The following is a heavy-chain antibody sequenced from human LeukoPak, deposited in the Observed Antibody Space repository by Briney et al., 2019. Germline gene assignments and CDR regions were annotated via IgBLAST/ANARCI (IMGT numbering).Heavy chain of an antibody. CDR1: GFTFSSYS. V-gene: IGHV3-21*01. J-gene: IGHJ1*01. D-gene: IGHD6-19*01. CDR2: ISSSSYI. Sequence: GGSLRLSCAASGFTFSSYSMNWVRQAPGKGLEWVSSISSSSYIYYADSVKGRFTISRDNAKNSLYLQMNSLRAEDTAVYYCARGSVSGAEYFHPWGQGTLATVSS. CDR3: ARGSVSGAEYFHP.